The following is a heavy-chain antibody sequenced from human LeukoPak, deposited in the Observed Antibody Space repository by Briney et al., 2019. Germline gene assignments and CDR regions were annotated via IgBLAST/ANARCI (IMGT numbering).Heavy chain of an antibody. J-gene: IGHJ4*02. CDR3: AKDRPTFYYYDSSGYPYSAFDY. Sequence: GGSLRLSCAPSGFTFSSYAMSWVRQAPGQGLEWVSAISGSGGSTYYADSVKGRFTISRDNSKNTLYLQMNSLRAEDTAVYYCAKDRPTFYYYDSSGYPYSAFDYWGQGTLVTVSS. V-gene: IGHV3-23*01. CDR2: ISGSGGST. CDR1: GFTFSSYA. D-gene: IGHD3-22*01.